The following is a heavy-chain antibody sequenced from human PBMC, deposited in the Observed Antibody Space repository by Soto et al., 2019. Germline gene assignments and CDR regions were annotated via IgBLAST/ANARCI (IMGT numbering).Heavy chain of an antibody. CDR3: TTDGGATRGGLDY. CDR1: GFTFSNAW. Sequence: EVQLVESGGGLVKPGGSLRLSCAASGFTFSNAWMNWVRQAPGKGLEWVGRIKSKTDGGTTDYAAPVKGRFTISRDDSKNTLYQQMNSLKTEDTAVYYCTTDGGATRGGLDYWGQGTLVTVSS. CDR2: IKSKTDGGTT. J-gene: IGHJ4*02. D-gene: IGHD1-26*01. V-gene: IGHV3-15*07.